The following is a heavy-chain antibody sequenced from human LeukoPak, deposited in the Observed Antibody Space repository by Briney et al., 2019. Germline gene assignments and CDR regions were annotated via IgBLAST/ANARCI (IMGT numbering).Heavy chain of an antibody. D-gene: IGHD6-13*01. J-gene: IGHJ4*02. V-gene: IGHV4-59*01. CDR2: IYYSGST. Sequence: PSETLSLTCTVSGGPISSYYWSWIRQPPGKGLEWIGYIYYSGSTNYNPSLKSRVTISVDTSKNQFSLKLSSVTAADTAVYYCAREAPPIAAAGFDYWGQGTLVTVSS. CDR3: AREAPPIAAAGFDY. CDR1: GGPISSYY.